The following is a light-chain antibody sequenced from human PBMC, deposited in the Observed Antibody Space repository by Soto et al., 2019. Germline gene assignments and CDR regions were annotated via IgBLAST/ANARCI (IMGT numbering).Light chain of an antibody. V-gene: IGKV3-15*01. CDR2: RAS. Sequence: EIVMTQSPATLSVSPGDTATLSCRASQSLGGNLAWYQQKPGQAPRLLIFRASSRATGVPARFSASGSGTEFTLTISGLQSEDFAVYYCQQYSNWPLWTFGPGTKVEIK. CDR1: QSLGGN. CDR3: QQYSNWPLWT. J-gene: IGKJ1*01.